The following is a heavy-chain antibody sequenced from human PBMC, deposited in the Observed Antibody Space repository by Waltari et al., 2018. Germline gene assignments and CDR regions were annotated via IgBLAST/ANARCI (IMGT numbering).Heavy chain of an antibody. CDR1: GGTFSSYE. CDR3: ARDPKGTTVIYDAFDL. Sequence: QVHLVQSGAEVKKPGSSVRVSCKASGGTFSSYEFNWVRQAPGQGLEWMGGNIPIFGTPIYAQKFQGRVTITADTSTTTAYMELSSLRFEDTAVYYCARDPKGTTVIYDAFDLWGQGTMVSVSS. CDR2: NIPIFGTP. D-gene: IGHD4-17*01. J-gene: IGHJ3*01. V-gene: IGHV1-69*14.